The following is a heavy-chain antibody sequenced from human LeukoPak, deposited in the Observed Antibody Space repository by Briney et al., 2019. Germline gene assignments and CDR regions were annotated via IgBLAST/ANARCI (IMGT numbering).Heavy chain of an antibody. J-gene: IGHJ4*02. D-gene: IGHD1-1*01. CDR2: INHSGST. V-gene: IGHV4-34*01. Sequence: SETLSLTCAVYGGSFSGYYWSWIRQPPGKGLEWIGEINHSGSTNYNPSLKSRVTISVDTSKNQFSLKLSSVTAADTAVYYCARGTTTYYFDYWGQGTLVTVSA. CDR1: GGSFSGYY. CDR3: ARGTTTYYFDY.